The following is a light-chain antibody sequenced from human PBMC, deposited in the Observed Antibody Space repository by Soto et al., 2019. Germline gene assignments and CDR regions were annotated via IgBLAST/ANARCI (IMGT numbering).Light chain of an antibody. J-gene: IGLJ3*02. CDR3: SSYTSSSPGV. V-gene: IGLV2-14*01. CDR1: SSDVGGYNY. CDR2: DVS. Sequence: QSVLTQPASVSGSPGQSIAISCTGTSSDVGGYNYVSWYQQHPGKTPNLMIYDVSNRPSGVSNRFSGSKSGNTASLTISGLQDEDEADYYCSSYTSSSPGVFGGGTKLTVL.